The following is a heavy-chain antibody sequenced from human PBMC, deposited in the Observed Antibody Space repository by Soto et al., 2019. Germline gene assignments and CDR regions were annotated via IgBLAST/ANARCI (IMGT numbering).Heavy chain of an antibody. D-gene: IGHD3-22*01. CDR3: TTDSYSTIIIVRFDY. Sequence: GGSQRLSCAASGVTFSNAGINWVRQAPGKGLEWVGRIKSKTDGGTTDYAEPVKGRFAISRDDSNNMVYLQMNSLKIEDTAVYYCTTDSYSTIIIVRFDYWGHGTLVTVSS. CDR1: GVTFSNAG. CDR2: IKSKTDGGTT. V-gene: IGHV3-15*07. J-gene: IGHJ4*01.